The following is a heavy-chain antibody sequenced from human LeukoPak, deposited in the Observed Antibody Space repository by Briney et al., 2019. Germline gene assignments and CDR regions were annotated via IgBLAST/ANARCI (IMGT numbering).Heavy chain of an antibody. CDR3: ARETSQKGAHYMDV. D-gene: IGHD3-16*01. V-gene: IGHV4-39*07. CDR2: ICYSGST. Sequence: SETLSLTCTVSGDSISSSSYCWGWIRQPPGKGLEWIGSICYSGSTYYNPSLKSRVTISVDTSKNQFSLKLSSVTAADTAVYYCARETSQKGAHYMDVWGKGTTVTISS. J-gene: IGHJ6*03. CDR1: GDSISSSSYC.